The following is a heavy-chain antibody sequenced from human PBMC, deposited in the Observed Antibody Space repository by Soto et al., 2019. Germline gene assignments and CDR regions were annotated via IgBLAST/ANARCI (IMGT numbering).Heavy chain of an antibody. J-gene: IGHJ5*02. D-gene: IGHD3-10*01. CDR3: AQRSTVTTVRSWFDP. CDR2: IYYSGST. Sequence: QVQLPESGPGLVKPSQTLSLPCTVSGGSISRGDYYWSWIRQPPGKGLEWIGYIYYSGSTYYNPALKSRVTISVDTSKNQVSLKLSSVTAADTAVYYCAQRSTVTTVRSWFDPWGQGTLVTVSS. V-gene: IGHV4-30-4*01. CDR1: GGSISRGDYY.